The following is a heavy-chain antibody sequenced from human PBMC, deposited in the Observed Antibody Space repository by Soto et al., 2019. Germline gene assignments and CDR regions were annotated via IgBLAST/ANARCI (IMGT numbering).Heavy chain of an antibody. CDR1: GFTFSTYA. V-gene: IGHV3-23*01. J-gene: IGHJ3*02. CDR3: AHPRGYGVFDAYDI. CDR2: ISASGEST. D-gene: IGHD4-17*01. Sequence: EAQLLESGGGLVQPGGCLRLSCTASGFTFSTYAMSWVRQAPGKGLELVSAISASGESTYSADSVKGRFTISRDNSMNALYLQMSSLRIEDTAVYYCAHPRGYGVFDAYDIWGQGTMVTVSS.